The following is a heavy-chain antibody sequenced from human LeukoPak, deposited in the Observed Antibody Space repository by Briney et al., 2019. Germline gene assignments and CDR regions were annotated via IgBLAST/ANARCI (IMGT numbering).Heavy chain of an antibody. CDR2: ITWNSGSI. CDR1: GFTFDDYA. CDR3: AKSRSGGNYGDFDY. J-gene: IGHJ4*02. V-gene: IGHV3-9*01. D-gene: IGHD1-7*01. Sequence: GGSLGLSCAASGFTFDDYAMHWVRQAPGKGLEWVSGITWNSGSIDYADSVKGRFTISRDNAKNSLYLQMNSLRAEDTALYYCAKSRSGGNYGDFDYWGQGTLVTVSS.